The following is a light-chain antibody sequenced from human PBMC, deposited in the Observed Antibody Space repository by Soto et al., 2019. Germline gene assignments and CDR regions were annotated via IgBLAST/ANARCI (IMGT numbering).Light chain of an antibody. J-gene: IGLJ1*01. CDR2: EVS. V-gene: IGLV2-14*01. CDR1: SSDVGGYNY. CDR3: SSYTTSRTLV. Sequence: QSVLTQPASVSGSPGQSITISCTGTSSDVGGYNYVSWYQQHPGKVPKLMIFEVSNRPSGVSNRFSGSKSGNTASLTISGIQAEDEADYYCSSYTTSRTLVFGPGTKSPS.